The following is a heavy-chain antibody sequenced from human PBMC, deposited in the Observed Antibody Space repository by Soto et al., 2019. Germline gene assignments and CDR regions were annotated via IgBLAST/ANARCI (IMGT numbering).Heavy chain of an antibody. CDR2: IWYDGSNK. CDR1: GFTFSSYG. CDR3: ARDPGYYYDSSGYYPDAFDI. Sequence: PGGSLRLSCAASGFTFSSYGMHWVRQAPGKGLEWVAVIWYDGSNKYYADFVKGRFTISRDNSKNTLYLQMNSLRAEDTAVYYCARDPGYYYDSSGYYPDAFDIWGQGTMVTVSS. V-gene: IGHV3-33*01. J-gene: IGHJ3*02. D-gene: IGHD3-22*01.